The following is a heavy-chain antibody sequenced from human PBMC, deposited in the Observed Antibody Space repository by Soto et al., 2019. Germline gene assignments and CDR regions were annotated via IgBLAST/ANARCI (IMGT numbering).Heavy chain of an antibody. CDR3: VLATVDY. V-gene: IGHV3-11*01. CDR2: ISSSGDTI. CDR1: GFTFSGSY. J-gene: IGHJ4*02. Sequence: QVQLVESGGGLVKPGGSLRLSCATSGFTFSGSYMSWIHQAPGKGLEWVSYISSSGDTIYYADSVKGRFTISRDNAKNSLYLHMSNVRAEDTALYYCVLATVDYWGQGALVTVSS. D-gene: IGHD4-4*01.